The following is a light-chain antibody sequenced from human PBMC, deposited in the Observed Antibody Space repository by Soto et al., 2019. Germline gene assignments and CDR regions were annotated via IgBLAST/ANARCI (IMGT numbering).Light chain of an antibody. CDR1: SSDVGAYNY. CDR3: CSYAGTYSYV. Sequence: QSALTQPRSVSGSPGQSVTISCTGTSSDVGAYNYVSWYQQHPGKAPKFLIYDVSKRPSGVPDRFSGSKSDNTASLTISGLQAEDEADYYCCSYAGTYSYVFGTGTTLTVL. CDR2: DVS. J-gene: IGLJ1*01. V-gene: IGLV2-11*01.